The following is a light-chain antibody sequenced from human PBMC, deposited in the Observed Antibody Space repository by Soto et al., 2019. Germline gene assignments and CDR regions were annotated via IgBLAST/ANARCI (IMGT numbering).Light chain of an antibody. CDR1: SSGVGGYNY. V-gene: IGLV2-14*01. CDR2: DVS. Sequence: QSALTQPASVSGSPGQSITISCTGTSSGVGGYNYVSWYQQHPGKAPKLMISDVSSRPSGVSDRFSGSKSGNTASLTISGLQAEDEADYYCISYTTSSTWVFGGGTKLTVL. J-gene: IGLJ3*02. CDR3: ISYTTSSTWV.